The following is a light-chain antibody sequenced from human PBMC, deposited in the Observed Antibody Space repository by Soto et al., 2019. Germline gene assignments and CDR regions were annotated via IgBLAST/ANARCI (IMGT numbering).Light chain of an antibody. Sequence: QSAPTQPASVSGSPGQSITISCSGTSSDIKSQNYVSWYQQHPGEGPQLIIYDVAKRPPGVSNRFSGSKSGDTASLVISGLQAEDEAEYYCTSYTDTTPHYVFGTGTKVTVL. V-gene: IGLV2-14*03. J-gene: IGLJ1*01. CDR1: SSDIKSQNY. CDR2: DVA. CDR3: TSYTDTTPHYV.